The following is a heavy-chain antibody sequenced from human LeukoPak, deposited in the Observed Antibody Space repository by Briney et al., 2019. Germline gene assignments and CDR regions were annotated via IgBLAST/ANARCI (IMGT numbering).Heavy chain of an antibody. CDR2: ISYDGSNK. Sequence: PGRSLRLSCAASGFTFSSYGMHWVRQAPGKGLEWVAVISYDGSNKYYADSVKDRFTISRDNSKNTLYLQMNSLRAEDTAVYYCAKDLAVYYYGSGSYVLYYYGMDVWGQGTTVTVSS. J-gene: IGHJ6*02. CDR1: GFTFSSYG. D-gene: IGHD3-10*01. V-gene: IGHV3-30*18. CDR3: AKDLAVYYYGSGSYVLYYYGMDV.